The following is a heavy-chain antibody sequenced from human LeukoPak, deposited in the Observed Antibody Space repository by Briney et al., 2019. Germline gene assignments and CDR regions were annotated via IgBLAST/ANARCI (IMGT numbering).Heavy chain of an antibody. D-gene: IGHD1-26*01. CDR1: GFTFSSYG. CDR3: AKGLPWEPESDP. CDR2: ISYDGSNK. J-gene: IGHJ5*02. V-gene: IGHV3-30*18. Sequence: GGSLRLSCAASGFTFSSYGMLWVRQAPGKGLEWVAVISYDGSNKYYADSVKGRFTISRDNSKNTLYLQMNSLRAEDTAVYYCAKGLPWEPESDPWGQGTLVTVSS.